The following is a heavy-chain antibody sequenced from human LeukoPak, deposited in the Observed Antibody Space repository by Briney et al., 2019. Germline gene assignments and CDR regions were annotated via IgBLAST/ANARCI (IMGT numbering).Heavy chain of an antibody. J-gene: IGHJ3*02. Sequence: SETLSLTCTVSGGSISSYYWSWIRQPPGKGLEWIGYIYYSGSTNYNPSLKSRVTISVDTSKNQFSLKLSSVTAADTAVYYCARVELAYYYDSSGSDAFDIWGQGTMVTVSS. CDR1: GGSISSYY. D-gene: IGHD3-22*01. CDR3: ARVELAYYYDSSGSDAFDI. CDR2: IYYSGST. V-gene: IGHV4-59*01.